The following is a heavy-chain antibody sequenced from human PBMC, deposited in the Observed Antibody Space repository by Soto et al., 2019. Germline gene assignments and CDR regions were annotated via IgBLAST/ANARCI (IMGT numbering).Heavy chain of an antibody. J-gene: IGHJ4*02. CDR1: GFTFSSYA. V-gene: IGHV3-30-3*01. D-gene: IGHD5-12*01. Sequence: QVQLVESGGGVVQPGRSLRLSCAASGFTFSSYAMHWVRQAPGKGLEWVAVISYDGSNKYYADSVKGRFTISRDNSKNTLYLQMNSLRAEDTAVYYCARDGRGGDGYNYVYFDYWGQGTLVTVSS. CDR2: ISYDGSNK. CDR3: ARDGRGGDGYNYVYFDY.